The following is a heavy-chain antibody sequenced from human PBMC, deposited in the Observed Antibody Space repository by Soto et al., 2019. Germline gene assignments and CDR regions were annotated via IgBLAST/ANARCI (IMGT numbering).Heavy chain of an antibody. Sequence: QVQLVQSGAEVKKPGSSVKVSCKASGGTFSSYAISWVRQAPGQGLEWMGGIIPIFGTANYALKFQVRVTITADESTSTAYMELSSLRSEDTAVYYCARQGLGVSSWAAFDYWGQGTLVTVSS. CDR1: GGTFSSYA. D-gene: IGHD6-13*01. CDR2: IIPIFGTA. V-gene: IGHV1-69*01. CDR3: ARQGLGVSSWAAFDY. J-gene: IGHJ4*02.